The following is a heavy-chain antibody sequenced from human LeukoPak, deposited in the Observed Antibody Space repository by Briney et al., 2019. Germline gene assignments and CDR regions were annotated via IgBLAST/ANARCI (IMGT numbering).Heavy chain of an antibody. D-gene: IGHD5-18*01. Sequence: SETLSLTCTVAGGSISSYYWSWIRQPPGKGLEWFGYIYYNGITNYNPSLKSRVTISVDTSKNQFSLKLSSVTAADTAVYYCARGGQLWRYYFDYCGQGTLVTVSS. V-gene: IGHV4-59*01. J-gene: IGHJ4*02. CDR1: GGSISSYY. CDR2: IYYNGIT. CDR3: ARGGQLWRYYFDY.